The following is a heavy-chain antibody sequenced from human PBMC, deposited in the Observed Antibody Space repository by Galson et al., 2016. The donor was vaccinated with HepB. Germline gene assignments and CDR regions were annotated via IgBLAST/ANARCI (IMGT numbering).Heavy chain of an antibody. D-gene: IGHD3-3*01. CDR2: ISETGDTT. V-gene: IGHV3-30-3*01. Sequence: SLRLSCAASGFTFSDWDFHWVRQAPGKGLDWVAVISETGDTTFYGDSVKGRFTISRDNSKNTVDLQIHSLRSEDAAVYYCASLRFKGFDLWGRGTLVTVSS. CDR3: ASLRFKGFDL. J-gene: IGHJ2*01. CDR1: GFTFSDWD.